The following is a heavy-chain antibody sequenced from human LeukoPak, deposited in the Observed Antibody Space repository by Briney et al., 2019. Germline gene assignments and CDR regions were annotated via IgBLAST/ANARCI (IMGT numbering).Heavy chain of an antibody. CDR1: GDSISSYY. D-gene: IGHD2-2*01. J-gene: IGHJ4*02. V-gene: IGHV4-59*12. CDR3: ARDQVPAAQDY. CDR2: IYYSGNT. Sequence: SETLSLTCTVSGDSISSYYWSWIRQPPGKGLEWIGYIYYSGNTNYNPSLKSRVTISVDTSKNQFSLKLGSVTAADTAVYYCARDQVPAAQDYWGQGTLVTVSS.